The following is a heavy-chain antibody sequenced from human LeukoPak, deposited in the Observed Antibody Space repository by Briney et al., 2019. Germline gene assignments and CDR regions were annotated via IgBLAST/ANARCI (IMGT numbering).Heavy chain of an antibody. Sequence: PSETLPLTCTVSGGSISSYYWSRIRQPPGKGLDWIGYIYSSGSTNYNPSLKSRVTISVDTSRNQFSLKLSSVTAADTAVYFCARAGIVGAHYFDYWGQGTLVTVSS. D-gene: IGHD1-26*01. CDR3: ARAGIVGAHYFDY. J-gene: IGHJ4*02. CDR2: IYSSGST. V-gene: IGHV4-59*01. CDR1: GGSISSYY.